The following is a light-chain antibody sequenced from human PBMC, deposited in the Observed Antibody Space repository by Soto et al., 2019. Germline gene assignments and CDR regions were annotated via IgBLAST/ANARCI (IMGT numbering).Light chain of an antibody. CDR3: CSYAGSSTFAGSV. CDR1: SSDVGSYNL. CDR2: EGS. V-gene: IGLV2-23*03. Sequence: QSALTQPASVSGSPGQSITISCTGTSSDVGSYNLVSWYQQHPGKAPKLMIYEGSKRPSGVSNRFSGSKSGNTASLTISGLQAEDEADYYCCSYAGSSTFAGSVFGGGTKLTVL. J-gene: IGLJ2*01.